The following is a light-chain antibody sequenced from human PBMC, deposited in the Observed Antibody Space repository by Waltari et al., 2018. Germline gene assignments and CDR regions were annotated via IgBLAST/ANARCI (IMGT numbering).Light chain of an antibody. J-gene: IGLJ2*01. CDR2: RNN. CDR1: SSNIGSNY. Sequence: QSVLTQPPSASGTPGQRVTISCSGSSSNIGSNYVYWYQQLPGTAPKLLIYRNNQRPSGVPDRFSGSKSGTSASLAISGLRSEDEADYYCAAWDDSLSALVFGGGTNLTVL. CDR3: AAWDDSLSALV. V-gene: IGLV1-47*01.